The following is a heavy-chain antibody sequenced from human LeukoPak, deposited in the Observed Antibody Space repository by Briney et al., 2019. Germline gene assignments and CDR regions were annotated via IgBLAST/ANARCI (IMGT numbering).Heavy chain of an antibody. J-gene: IGHJ4*02. V-gene: IGHV3-23*01. CDR2: ISGSGGST. CDR1: EFTFSSYG. Sequence: GGSLRLSCVASEFTFSSYGMHWVRQAPGKGLEWVSAISGSGGSTYYADSVKGRFTISRDNSKNTLYLQMNSLKTEDTAVYYCTSVGFGPYYFDDWGQGSLVTVSS. CDR3: TSVGFGPYYFDD. D-gene: IGHD3-10*01.